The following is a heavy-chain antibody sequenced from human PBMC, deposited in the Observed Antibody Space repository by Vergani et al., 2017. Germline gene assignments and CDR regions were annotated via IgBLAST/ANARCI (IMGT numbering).Heavy chain of an antibody. Sequence: QLQLQESGPGLVKTSETLSLTCTVSGGSISSSSYYWGWIRQPPGKGLEWIGSIYYSGSTYYNPSLKSRVTISVDTSKNQFSLKLSSVTAADTAVYYCARGGAHIAAAGTFHHERYFQHWGQGTLVTVSS. D-gene: IGHD6-13*01. V-gene: IGHV4-39*01. CDR3: ARGGAHIAAAGTFHHERYFQH. CDR1: GGSISSSSYY. J-gene: IGHJ1*01. CDR2: IYYSGST.